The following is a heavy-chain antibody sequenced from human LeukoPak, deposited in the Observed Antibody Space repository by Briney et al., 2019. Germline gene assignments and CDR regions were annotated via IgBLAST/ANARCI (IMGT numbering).Heavy chain of an antibody. D-gene: IGHD2-15*01. V-gene: IGHV1-8*01. CDR3: ARGGIGREYCSGGTCYDNSFGD. CDR1: GYSFTSYD. CDR2: MHPNIGNT. J-gene: IGHJ4*02. Sequence: ASVKVSCTASGYSFTSYDINWVRQASGQGLECMGWMHPNIGNTGYAQKFQGRVTMTRNTSTSTAYMELNNLRSEDTAVYYCARGGIGREYCSGGTCYDNSFGDWGQGTLVTVSS.